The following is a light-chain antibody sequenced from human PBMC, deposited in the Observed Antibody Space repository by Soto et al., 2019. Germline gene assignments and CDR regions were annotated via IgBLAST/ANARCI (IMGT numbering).Light chain of an antibody. J-gene: IGLJ1*01. CDR2: DDS. Sequence: SALTQPASVSGSPGQSITISCTGTSSVVDSSNHGALNQPHPGKAPHLTIHDDSKRPPGVSNRFSASKSGNTASLTISGLQAEDAADYYCSSNTSSSSYVFGTGTKVTVL. V-gene: IGLV2-14*01. CDR3: SSNTSSSSYV. CDR1: SSVVDSSNH.